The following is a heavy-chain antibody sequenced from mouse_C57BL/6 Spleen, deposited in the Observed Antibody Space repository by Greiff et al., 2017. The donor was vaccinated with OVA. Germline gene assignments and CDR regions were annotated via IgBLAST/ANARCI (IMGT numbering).Heavy chain of an antibody. CDR3: AREAILRLHWYFDV. Sequence: QVQLQQPGTELVKPGASVKLSCKASGYTFTSYWMHWVKQRPGQGLEWIGNINPSNGGTNYNEKFKSKATLTVDKSSSTAYMQLSSLTSEDSAVYYWAREAILRLHWYFDVWGTGTTVTVSS. CDR2: INPSNGGT. J-gene: IGHJ1*03. CDR1: GYTFTSYW. D-gene: IGHD2-4*01. V-gene: IGHV1-53*01.